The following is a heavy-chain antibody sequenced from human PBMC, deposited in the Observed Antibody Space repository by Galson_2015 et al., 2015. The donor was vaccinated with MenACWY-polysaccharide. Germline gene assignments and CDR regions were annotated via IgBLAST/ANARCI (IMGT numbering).Heavy chain of an antibody. V-gene: IGHV3-48*02. CDR1: GFTFSSYS. CDR2: ISSSSGTV. D-gene: IGHD6-6*01. CDR3: ARRGLYSSSSGGLDH. Sequence: SLRLSCAVSGFTFSSYSMNWVRQAPGKGLEWLSYISSSSGTVYYADSVRGRFTISRDNAKNSLCLQMNRLRDEDTAIYYCARRGLYSSSSGGLDHWGQGTLVTVSS. J-gene: IGHJ5*02.